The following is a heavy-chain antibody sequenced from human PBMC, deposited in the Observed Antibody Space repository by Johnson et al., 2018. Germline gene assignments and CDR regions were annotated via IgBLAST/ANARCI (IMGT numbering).Heavy chain of an antibody. D-gene: IGHD5-24*01. Sequence: VQLVESGGGLVQPGGSRRLSCAASGFSVSRDYMSWVRQAPGKALEWVSVIYSGGSTYYADSVKGRFTISGDNSKNTVYLQMNSLRHEDQAMYHCARERDGDNLDNAFDIWGQGTMVTVSS. CDR1: GFSVSRDY. CDR3: ARERDGDNLDNAFDI. V-gene: IGHV3-53*01. CDR2: IYSGGST. J-gene: IGHJ3*02.